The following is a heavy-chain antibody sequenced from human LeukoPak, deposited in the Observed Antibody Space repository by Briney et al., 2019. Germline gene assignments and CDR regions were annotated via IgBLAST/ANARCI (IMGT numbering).Heavy chain of an antibody. Sequence: GASVKVSCKASGYTFTIYDINWVRQATGQGLEWMGWMNPNSGNTGYAQKFQGRVTITRNTSISTAYMELSSLRSEDTAVYYCARGGLGHCSSPSCNESRDWGQGTLVTVSS. J-gene: IGHJ4*02. V-gene: IGHV1-8*01. CDR1: GYTFTIYD. D-gene: IGHD2-2*01. CDR3: ARGGLGHCSSPSCNESRD. CDR2: MNPNSGNT.